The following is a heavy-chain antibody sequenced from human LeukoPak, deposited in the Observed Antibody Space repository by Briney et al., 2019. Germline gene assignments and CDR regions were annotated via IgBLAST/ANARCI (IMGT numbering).Heavy chain of an antibody. J-gene: IGHJ4*02. CDR3: TSELRYYFDY. CDR2: ISSSSSTI. D-gene: IGHD1-7*01. Sequence: GGSLRLSCAASGFTFSSYSMNWVRQAPGKGLEWVSYISSSSSTIYYADSVKGRFTISRDNSKNSLYLEMNSLRAEDTALYYCTSELRYYFDYWGQGTLVTVSS. CDR1: GFTFSSYS. V-gene: IGHV3-48*04.